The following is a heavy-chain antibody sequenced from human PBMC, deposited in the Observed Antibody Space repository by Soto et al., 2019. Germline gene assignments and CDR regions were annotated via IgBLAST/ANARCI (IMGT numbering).Heavy chain of an antibody. V-gene: IGHV1-3*01. J-gene: IGHJ5*02. CDR3: ARGREIVGATTGWFDP. D-gene: IGHD1-26*01. CDR2: INAGNGNT. CDR1: GYTFTSYA. Sequence: QVPLVQSGAEVKKPGASVKVSCKASGYTFTSYAMHWVRQAPGQGLEWMGWINAGNGNTKYSQKFQGRVTITRDTSASTAYMELSSLRSEDTAVYYCARGREIVGATTGWFDPWGQGTLVTVSS.